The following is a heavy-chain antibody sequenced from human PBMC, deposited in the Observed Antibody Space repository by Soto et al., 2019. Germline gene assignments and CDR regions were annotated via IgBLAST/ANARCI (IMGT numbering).Heavy chain of an antibody. J-gene: IGHJ6*03. D-gene: IGHD6-13*01. V-gene: IGHV4-34*01. Sequence: PSETLSLTCAVYGGSFSGYYWSWIRQPPGKGLEWIGEINHSGSTNYNPSLKSRVTISVDTSKNQFSLKLSSVTAADTAVYYCARVCSAAGPLMDYYYYMDVWGKGTTVTVSS. CDR1: GGSFSGYY. CDR3: ARVCSAAGPLMDYYYYMDV. CDR2: INHSGST.